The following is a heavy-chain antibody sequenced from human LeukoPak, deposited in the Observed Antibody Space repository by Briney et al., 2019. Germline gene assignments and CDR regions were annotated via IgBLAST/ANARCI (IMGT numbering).Heavy chain of an antibody. CDR1: GGSFSGYY. D-gene: IGHD3-10*01. J-gene: IGHJ4*02. V-gene: IGHV4-34*01. CDR2: INHSGST. Sequence: SETLSLTCAVYGGSFSGYYWSWIRQPPGKGLEWIGEINHSGSTNYNPSLKSRVTISVDTSKNQFSLKLSSVTAADTAVYYCARDLEAYYYGSGSYFAYWGQGTLVTVSS. CDR3: ARDLEAYYYGSGSYFAY.